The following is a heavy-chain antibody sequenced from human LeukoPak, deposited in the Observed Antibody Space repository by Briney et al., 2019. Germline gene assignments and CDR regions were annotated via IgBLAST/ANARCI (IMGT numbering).Heavy chain of an antibody. CDR3: ARAVKDIVVVPAAIAFDY. J-gene: IGHJ4*02. Sequence: SETLSLTCAVYGGSFSGYYWSWIRQPPGKGLEWIGEINHSGSTNYNPSLKSRVTISVDTSKNQFSLKLSSVTAADAAVYYCARAVKDIVVVPAAIAFDYWGQGTLVTVSS. V-gene: IGHV4-34*01. CDR1: GGSFSGYY. D-gene: IGHD2-2*01. CDR2: INHSGST.